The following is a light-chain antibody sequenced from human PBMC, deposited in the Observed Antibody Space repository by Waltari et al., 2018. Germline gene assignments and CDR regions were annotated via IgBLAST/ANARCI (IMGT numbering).Light chain of an antibody. CDR2: AAS. CDR3: QQSYTSPLT. Sequence: DIQMTQSPSSLSASVGDGVTIACRASQSISRHLNWYQQKPGKAPKHLIYAASSLQRGVPSRFSGSGAGTDFTLTISSLQPEDFASYYCQQSYTSPLTFGGGTKVEIK. V-gene: IGKV1-39*01. J-gene: IGKJ4*01. CDR1: QSISRH.